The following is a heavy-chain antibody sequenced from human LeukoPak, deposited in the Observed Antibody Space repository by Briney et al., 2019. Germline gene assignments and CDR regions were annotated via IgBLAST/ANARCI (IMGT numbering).Heavy chain of an antibody. J-gene: IGHJ4*02. CDR3: ARLRYDYVWGSYPDFDY. CDR2: ISGSGGST. CDR1: GFTFSSYA. D-gene: IGHD3-16*02. V-gene: IGHV3-23*01. Sequence: PGGSPRLSCAASGFTFSSYAMSWVRQAPGKGLEWVSAISGSGGSTYYADSVKGRFTISRDNSKNTLYLQMNSLRAEDTAVYYCARLRYDYVWGSYPDFDYWGQGTLVTVSS.